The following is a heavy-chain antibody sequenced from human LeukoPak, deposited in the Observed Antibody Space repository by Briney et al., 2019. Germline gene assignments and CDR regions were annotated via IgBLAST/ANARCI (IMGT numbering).Heavy chain of an antibody. CDR1: GFTFSSYS. V-gene: IGHV3-23*01. D-gene: IGHD6-19*01. Sequence: GGSLRLSCAASGFTFSSYSMTWVRQAPGKGLEWVSTISGSGGSTYYTDSVKGRFTISRDNSKNTLYLQMDGLRAEDTAVYYCAKDGSVSSGWSYFDYWGQGTLVTVSS. CDR3: AKDGSVSSGWSYFDY. CDR2: ISGSGGST. J-gene: IGHJ4*02.